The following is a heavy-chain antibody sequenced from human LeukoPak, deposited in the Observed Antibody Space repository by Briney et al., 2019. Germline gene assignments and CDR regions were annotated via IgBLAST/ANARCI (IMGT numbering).Heavy chain of an antibody. CDR2: IYSGGST. CDR3: AKDGWQQPKKGYSDY. D-gene: IGHD6-13*01. CDR1: GFSVSSNY. V-gene: IGHV3-53*01. Sequence: GGSLRLSCAASGFSVSSNYMSWVRQAPGKGLEWVSVIYSGGSTYYADSVKGRFTISRDNSKNTLYLQTNSLRAEDTAVYYCAKDGWQQPKKGYSDYWGQGTLVTVSS. J-gene: IGHJ4*02.